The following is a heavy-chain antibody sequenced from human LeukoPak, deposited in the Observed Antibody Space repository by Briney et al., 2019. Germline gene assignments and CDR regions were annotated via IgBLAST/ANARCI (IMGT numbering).Heavy chain of an antibody. V-gene: IGHV3-7*01. D-gene: IGHD6-19*01. Sequence: RRSLRLSCAASGFTLSSYWMSWVRQAPGEGLERVANIKQDGSEKYYVDSVKGLFTISRDNAKNSLYLQMNSLRAEDTAVYYCARDPIAVAGYWGQGTLVTVSS. CDR3: ARDPIAVAGY. CDR2: IKQDGSEK. J-gene: IGHJ4*02. CDR1: GFTLSSYW.